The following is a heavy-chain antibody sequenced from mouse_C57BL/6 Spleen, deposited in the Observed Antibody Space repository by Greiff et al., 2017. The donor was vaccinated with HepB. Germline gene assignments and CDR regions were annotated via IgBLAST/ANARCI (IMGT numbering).Heavy chain of an antibody. CDR3: GRERTGTGSWYFDV. D-gene: IGHD4-1*01. CDR2: IYPGDGDT. J-gene: IGHJ1*03. Sequence: VQLQQSGAELVKPGASVKISCKASGYAFSSYWMNWVKQRPGKGLEWIGQIYPGDGDTNYNGKFKGKATLTADKSSSTAYMQLSSLTSEDSAVYFCGRERTGTGSWYFDVWGTGTTVTVSS. V-gene: IGHV1-80*01. CDR1: GYAFSSYW.